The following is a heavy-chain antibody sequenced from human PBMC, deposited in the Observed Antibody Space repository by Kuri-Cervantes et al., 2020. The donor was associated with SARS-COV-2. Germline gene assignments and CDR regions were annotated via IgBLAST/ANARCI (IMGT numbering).Heavy chain of an antibody. J-gene: IGHJ6*03. D-gene: IGHD3-3*01. V-gene: IGHV3-30*03. Sequence: GGSLRLSCAASGFTFSDHYIDWVRQAPGKGLEWVAVISYDGSNKYYADSVKGRFTISRDNSKNTLYLQMNSLRAEDTAVYYCARVFVLRFYMDVWGKGTTVTVSS. CDR2: ISYDGSNK. CDR3: ARVFVLRFYMDV. CDR1: GFTFSDHY.